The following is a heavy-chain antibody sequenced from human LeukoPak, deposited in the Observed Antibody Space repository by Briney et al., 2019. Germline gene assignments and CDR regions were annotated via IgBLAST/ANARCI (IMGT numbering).Heavy chain of an antibody. CDR1: GGSISSGGYY. CDR3: ARDKSLYSGGYFPTYYFDY. J-gene: IGHJ4*02. V-gene: IGHV4-31*03. D-gene: IGHD1-26*01. CDR2: IYYSGST. Sequence: SQTLSLTCTVSGGSISSGGYYWSWIRQHPGKGLEWIGYIYYSGSTYYNPSLKSRVTISVDTSKNQFSLKLSSVTAADTAVYYCARDKSLYSGGYFPTYYFDYWGQGTLVTVSS.